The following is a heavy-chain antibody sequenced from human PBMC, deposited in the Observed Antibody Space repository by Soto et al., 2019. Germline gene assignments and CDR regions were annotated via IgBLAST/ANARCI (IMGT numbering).Heavy chain of an antibody. D-gene: IGHD3-16*01. V-gene: IGHV3-23*01. J-gene: IGHJ4*02. CDR3: AKGDLLWDPFDF. CDR1: GLAFSNYA. Sequence: EAQLLESGGGLVQPGGSLRLSCAASGLAFSNYAMTWVRQAPGKGLEWVSIITASGYSAYYGGAVKGRFTTSRDNSRSTLYLQMNGLRADDTAVYYCAKGDLLWDPFDFWGQGTLVTVS. CDR2: ITASGYSA.